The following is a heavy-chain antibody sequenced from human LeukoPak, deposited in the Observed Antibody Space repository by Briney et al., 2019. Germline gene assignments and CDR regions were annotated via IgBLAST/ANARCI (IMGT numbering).Heavy chain of an antibody. V-gene: IGHV4-4*02. CDR1: GGSISSSNW. D-gene: IGHD2-2*01. J-gene: IGHJ4*02. CDR3: ARRVVPAAKDPETYFDY. CDR2: IYHSGST. Sequence: SETLSLTCAVSGGSISSSNWWNWVRQPPGKGLEWIGQIYHSGSTNYNPSLKTRVTISVDTSKNQFSLKLSSVTAADTAVYYCARRVVPAAKDPETYFDYWGQGTLVTVSS.